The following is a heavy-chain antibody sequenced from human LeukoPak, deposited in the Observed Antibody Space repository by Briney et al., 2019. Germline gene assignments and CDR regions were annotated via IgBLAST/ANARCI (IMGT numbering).Heavy chain of an antibody. CDR1: GDSVSSNSAA. CDR2: TYYRSKWYI. J-gene: IGHJ4*02. D-gene: IGHD3-10*01. V-gene: IGHV6-1*01. CDR3: ARDMYYYGSGSYNTIDY. Sequence: SQTLSLTCAISGDSVSSNSAAWNWIRQSPSRGLEWLGRTYYRSKWYIDYAVSVQSRIIINPDTSKNQFSLQLNSVTPEDTAVYYCARDMYYYGSGSYNTIDYWGQGTLVTVSS.